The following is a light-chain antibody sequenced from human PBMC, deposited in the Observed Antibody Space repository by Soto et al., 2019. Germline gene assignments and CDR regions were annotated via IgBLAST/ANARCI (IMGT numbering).Light chain of an antibody. V-gene: IGKV1-27*01. J-gene: IGKJ1*01. CDR2: AAS. Sequence: DIQMTQSPSSLSASVGDRVTITCRASQGISNYLAWYQQKPGKVPKLLIYAASTLQSGVPSRFSGSGSGTEFTRTISSLQPEDVATYYCQKYNSAPRTFGQGTQVEIK. CDR1: QGISNY. CDR3: QKYNSAPRT.